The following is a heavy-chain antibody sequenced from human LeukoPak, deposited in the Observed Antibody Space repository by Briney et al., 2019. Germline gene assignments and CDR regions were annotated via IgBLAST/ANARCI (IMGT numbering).Heavy chain of an antibody. CDR2: ISR. CDR3: ARDPDTSSKVDY. D-gene: IGHD6-6*01. V-gene: IGHV3-11*01. CDR1: GFTFSDHY. J-gene: IGHJ4*02. Sequence: GGSLRLSCAASGFTFSDHYMSWIRQTPGKGLEWVSRISRDTESVKGRFTISRDNTKNSLYLQMNSLRVDDTAVYYCARDPDTSSKVDYWGQGTLVTVSS.